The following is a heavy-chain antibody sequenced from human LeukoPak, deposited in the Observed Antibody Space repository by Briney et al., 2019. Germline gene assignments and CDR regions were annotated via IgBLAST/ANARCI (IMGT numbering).Heavy chain of an antibody. CDR1: GGSISSGSYF. CDR3: ARDGGSGYSNWFDP. D-gene: IGHD3-22*01. J-gene: IGHJ5*02. V-gene: IGHV4-61*02. CDR2: IYTSGST. Sequence: SETLSLTCTVSGGSISSGSYFWSWIRQPAGKGLEWIGRIYTSGSTNYNPSLKSRVTISVDTSKNQFSLKLSSVTAADTAVYYCARDGGSGYSNWFDPWGQGTLVTVSS.